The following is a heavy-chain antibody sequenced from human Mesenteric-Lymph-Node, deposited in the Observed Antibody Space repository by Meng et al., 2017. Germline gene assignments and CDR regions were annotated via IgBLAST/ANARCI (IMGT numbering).Heavy chain of an antibody. V-gene: IGHV4-34*01. Sequence: SQTLSLTCAVYGGSFSGYYWSWIRQPPGKGLEWIGEINHSGSTNYNPSLKSRVTISLDTSMNQFSLKLTSVTAADTALYYCARGYSSGEGYFETWGQGTLVTVSS. CDR2: INHSGST. D-gene: IGHD3-22*01. CDR3: ARGYSSGEGYFET. J-gene: IGHJ4*02. CDR1: GGSFSGYY.